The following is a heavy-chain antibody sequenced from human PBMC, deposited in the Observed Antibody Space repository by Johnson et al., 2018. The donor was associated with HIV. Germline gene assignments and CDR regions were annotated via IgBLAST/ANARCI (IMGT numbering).Heavy chain of an antibody. CDR3: AKDFYDSSGYYICAFDI. V-gene: IGHV3-30-3*01. CDR1: GFTFSSYA. Sequence: VQLVESGGGVVQPGRSLRLSCAASGFTFSSYAMHWVRQAPGKGLEWVAVISYDGSNKYYADSVKGRFTISRDNSKNTLYLQMNSLRAEDTAVYYCAKDFYDSSGYYICAFDIWGQGTMVTVSS. CDR2: ISYDGSNK. J-gene: IGHJ3*02. D-gene: IGHD3-22*01.